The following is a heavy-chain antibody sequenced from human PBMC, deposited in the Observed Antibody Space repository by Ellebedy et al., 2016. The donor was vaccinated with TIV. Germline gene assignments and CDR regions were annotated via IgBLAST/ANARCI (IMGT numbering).Heavy chain of an antibody. J-gene: IGHJ6*02. CDR1: GGSISSSSYY. V-gene: IGHV4-39*01. CDR2: IYYSGST. D-gene: IGHD5-18*01. CDR3: ARHEGAYSYGYYYYYGMDV. Sequence: SETLSLTCTVSGGSISSSSYYWGWIRQPPGKGLEWIGSIYYSGSTYYNPSLKSRVTISVDTSKNQFSLKLSSVTAADTAVYYCARHEGAYSYGYYYYYGMDVWGQGTAVTVSS.